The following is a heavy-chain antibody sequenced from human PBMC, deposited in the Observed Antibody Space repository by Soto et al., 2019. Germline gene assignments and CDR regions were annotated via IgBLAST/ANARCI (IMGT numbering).Heavy chain of an antibody. CDR2: TTPIIETI. CDR3: AAGDSSDTGDH. J-gene: IGHJ4*02. V-gene: IGHV1-69*01. D-gene: IGHD5-18*01. CDR1: GDTLSTYA. Sequence: QVQLVQSGAEVKKPGSSVKVSCKASGDTLSTYAISWVRQVPGQRLEWMGGTTPIIETIDYAQKFQGRVTITADESTATSYMELRSLRSEDTAVYYCAAGDSSDTGDHWGQGTLVTVSS.